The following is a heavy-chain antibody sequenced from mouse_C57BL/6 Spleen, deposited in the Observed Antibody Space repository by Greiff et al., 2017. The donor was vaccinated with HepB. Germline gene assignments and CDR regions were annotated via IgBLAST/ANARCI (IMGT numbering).Heavy chain of an antibody. CDR2: INPANGNT. Sequence: EVQLQQSVAELVRPGASVKLSCTASGFNIKNTYMHWVKQRPEQGLEWIGRINPANGNTKYAPKFQGKATITADTSSNTAYLQLSSLTSEDTAIYYCARLETTAGWDFDVWGTGTTVTVSS. CDR3: ARLETTAGWDFDV. J-gene: IGHJ1*03. V-gene: IGHV14-3*01. CDR1: GFNIKNTY. D-gene: IGHD1-2*01.